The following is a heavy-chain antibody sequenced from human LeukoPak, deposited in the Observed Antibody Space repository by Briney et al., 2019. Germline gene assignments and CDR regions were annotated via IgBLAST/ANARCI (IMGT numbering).Heavy chain of an antibody. J-gene: IGHJ4*02. CDR3: AKAGRPVSKYYFDY. V-gene: IGHV3-23*01. D-gene: IGHD3-10*01. CDR2: ISGSGGST. CDR1: GFTFSSYA. Sequence: GGSLRLSCAASGFTFSSYAMSWVRQAPGKGLEWVSGISGSGGSTYYGESVKGRFTISRDNSKNTLYLQVNSLRAEDTAVYYCAKAGRPVSKYYFDYCGPGTLVTVSS.